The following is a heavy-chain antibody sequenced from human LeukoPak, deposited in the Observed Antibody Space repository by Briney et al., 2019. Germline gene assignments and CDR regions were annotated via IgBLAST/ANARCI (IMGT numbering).Heavy chain of an antibody. D-gene: IGHD2-15*01. CDR2: IGTAGDT. V-gene: IGHV3-13*01. Sequence: GGSLRLACAASGFTFSGYDMHWVRHATGKGLEWVSAIGTAGDTYYPGSVKGRFTISRENAKNSLYLQMNSLRAGDTAVYYCARHVRGFFDYWGQGTLVTVSS. J-gene: IGHJ4*02. CDR1: GFTFSGYD. CDR3: ARHVRGFFDY.